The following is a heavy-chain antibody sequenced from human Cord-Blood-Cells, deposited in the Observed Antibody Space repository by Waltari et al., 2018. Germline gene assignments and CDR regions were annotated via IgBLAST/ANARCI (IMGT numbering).Heavy chain of an antibody. J-gene: IGHJ1*01. Sequence: QVQLVESGGGVVQHGRSLRLYCSAAGFTCSSYAMPWVRQAQGKGLEWVAVISYDGSNKYYADSVKGRFTISRDNSKNTLYLQMNSLRAEDTAVYYCARPRTGTEYFQHWGQGTLVTVSS. D-gene: IGHD1-1*01. CDR2: ISYDGSNK. V-gene: IGHV3-30-3*01. CDR3: ARPRTGTEYFQH. CDR1: GFTCSSYA.